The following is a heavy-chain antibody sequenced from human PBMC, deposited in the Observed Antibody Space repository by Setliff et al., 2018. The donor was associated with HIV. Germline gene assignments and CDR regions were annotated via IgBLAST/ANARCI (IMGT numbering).Heavy chain of an antibody. V-gene: IGHV1-69*10. J-gene: IGHJ4*02. Sequence: SVKVSCKASGGTFSSYALSWVRQAPGQGLEWMGGIVPILGITNYAQKFQGRVTITADESTSTAYMELSSLRSEDTAVYYCAREMEDDSSVYYSSPPSYWGQGTLVT. CDR3: AREMEDDSSVYYSSPPSY. CDR2: IVPILGIT. D-gene: IGHD3-22*01. CDR1: GGTFSSYA.